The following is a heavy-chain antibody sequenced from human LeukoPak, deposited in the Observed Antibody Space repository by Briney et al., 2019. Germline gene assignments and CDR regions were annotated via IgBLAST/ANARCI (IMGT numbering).Heavy chain of an antibody. J-gene: IGHJ3*02. Sequence: PSETLSLTCTVSGGSISSSSSDWGLIRQPPRKGLEWVGSIYTSGRTYYDPAAKSRDTISVDSSKNQFSLKQSPVTAADTAVYYCAEYTARDAFDMWGEGTMVTVSS. CDR2: IYTSGRT. D-gene: IGHD5-18*01. CDR3: AEYTARDAFDM. V-gene: IGHV4-39*01. CDR1: GGSISSSSSD.